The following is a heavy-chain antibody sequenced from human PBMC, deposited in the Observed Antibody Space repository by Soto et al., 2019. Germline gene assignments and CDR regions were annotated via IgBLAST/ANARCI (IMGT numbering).Heavy chain of an antibody. D-gene: IGHD6-19*01. J-gene: IGHJ5*01. Sequence: GGFLRLSCAASGFTVSSKYMNWVRQAPGKGLEWVSLINTDGNTHYAGSVNGRFSISRDNSKNTVSLQMNSLRVEDSAIYYCAKDSGFLEVADSDDSWGHGILVTVSS. CDR3: AKDSGFLEVADSDDS. CDR1: GFTVSSKY. CDR2: INTDGNT. V-gene: IGHV3-53*01.